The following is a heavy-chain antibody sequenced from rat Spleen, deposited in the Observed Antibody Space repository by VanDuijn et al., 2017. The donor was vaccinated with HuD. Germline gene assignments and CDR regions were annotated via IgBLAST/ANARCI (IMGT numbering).Heavy chain of an antibody. V-gene: IGHV3-3*01. Sequence: EVQLQESGPGPVKVSESLSLTCSVTGHSITSSYRWNWIRKFPGNKLEWMGYIISAGSTNYNPSLKSRISITRDTSKNQFFLQVNSVSTEDTATYYCARSDGTHYYLPFADWGQGTLVTVSS. CDR3: ARSDGTHYYLPFAD. J-gene: IGHJ3*01. CDR2: IISAGST. CDR1: GHSITSSYR. D-gene: IGHD1-12*02.